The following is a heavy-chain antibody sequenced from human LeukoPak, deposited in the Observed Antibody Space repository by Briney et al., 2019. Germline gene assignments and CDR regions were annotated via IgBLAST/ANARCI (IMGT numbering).Heavy chain of an antibody. Sequence: PSETLSLTCTVSGGSVSSGSYYWSWIRQPPGKGLEWIGYIYYSGSTNYNPSLKSRVTISVDTSKNQFSLKLSSVTAADTAVYYCARDGYYYDSSGYDYWGQGTLVTVSS. CDR1: GGSVSSGSYY. V-gene: IGHV4-61*01. CDR3: ARDGYYYDSSGYDY. J-gene: IGHJ4*02. CDR2: IYYSGST. D-gene: IGHD3-22*01.